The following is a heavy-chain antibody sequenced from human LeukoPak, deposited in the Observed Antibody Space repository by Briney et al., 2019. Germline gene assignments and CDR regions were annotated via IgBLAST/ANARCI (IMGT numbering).Heavy chain of an antibody. CDR2: IHRSGSP. V-gene: IGHV4-4*02. CDR3: AREILGGFNPGAY. CDR1: LDSTTSNF. Sequence: SETLSLTCTVSLDSTTSNFWSWVRQPPGKGLEWIGEIHRSGSPNYNPSLQSRVTISIDRSRNQIVLELTSVTAADTAVYYCAREILGGFNPGAYWGQGTLVTVSS. D-gene: IGHD1-14*01. J-gene: IGHJ4*02.